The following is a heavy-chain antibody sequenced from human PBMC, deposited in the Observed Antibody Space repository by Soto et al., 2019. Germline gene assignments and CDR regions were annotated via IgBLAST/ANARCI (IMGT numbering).Heavy chain of an antibody. J-gene: IGHJ4*01. CDR3: AKLGFVLMELYDFHQ. CDR1: RDTFNKYA. Sequence: QVQLVQSGAEVKKPGSSVKVSCKTSRDTFNKYAFNWVRQAPGQGLEWMGWIIPIFSSRNYAEKFQGRVTITADDSTSTAYMELRSLRAEDTAVYFCAKLGFVLMELYDFHQWGHGTLVTVSS. CDR2: IIPIFSSR. V-gene: IGHV1-69*01. D-gene: IGHD2-8*01.